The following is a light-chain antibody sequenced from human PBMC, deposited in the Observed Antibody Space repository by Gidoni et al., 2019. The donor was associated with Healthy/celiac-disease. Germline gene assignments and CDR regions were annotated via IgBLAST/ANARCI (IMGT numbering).Light chain of an antibody. J-gene: IGKJ4*01. CDR3: QQYDNLPLT. V-gene: IGKV1-33*01. Sequence: DIQMTQSPSSLSASVGDRVTITCQASQDISNYLNLYQHKPGKAPKLLIYDASNLETGVPSRFSGSGSGTDFTFTISSLQPEDIATYYCQQYDNLPLTFGGGTKVEIK. CDR2: DAS. CDR1: QDISNY.